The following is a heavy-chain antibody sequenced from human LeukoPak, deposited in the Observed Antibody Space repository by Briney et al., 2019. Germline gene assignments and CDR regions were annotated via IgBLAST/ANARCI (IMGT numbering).Heavy chain of an antibody. J-gene: IGHJ4*02. CDR2: IKEDGTQK. CDR3: AKTGDRDY. D-gene: IGHD7-27*01. V-gene: IGHV3-7*03. Sequence: GGSLRLSCAASGLTFNKSWMSWVRQAPGKGPEWVANIKEDGTQKYYVDSVRGRFTISRDNAENSLYLQMNSLRGEDTAIYYCAKTGDRDYWGRGTLVTVSS. CDR1: GLTFNKSW.